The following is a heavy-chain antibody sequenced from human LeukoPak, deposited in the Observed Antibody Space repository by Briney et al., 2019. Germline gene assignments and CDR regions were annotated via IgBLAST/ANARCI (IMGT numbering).Heavy chain of an antibody. J-gene: IGHJ4*02. CDR3: AREGKQWLQYYFDY. CDR1: GNSFATYG. CDR2: ISAYSGDT. Sequence: ASVKVSCKASGNSFATYGISWVRQAPGQGLEWMGWISAYSGDTNYAQMLQGRVTMTTDTSTSTAYMELRSLRSDDTAVYYCAREGKQWLQYYFDYWGQGTLVTVSS. V-gene: IGHV1-18*01. D-gene: IGHD6-19*01.